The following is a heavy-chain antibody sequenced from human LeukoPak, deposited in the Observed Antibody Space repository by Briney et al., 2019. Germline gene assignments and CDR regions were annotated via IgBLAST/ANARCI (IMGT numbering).Heavy chain of an antibody. CDR3: AHGDYPLTY. CDR2: IYANGDT. D-gene: IGHD4-17*01. CDR1: GLTISNNY. Sequence: GGSLRLSCAASGLTISNNYRHWVRQAPGKRPEWVSIIYANGDTLYAASVRGRFIFSRDNSKNTLYLQMNSLRAEDTAIYYCAHGDYPLTYWGQGTLVTVSS. V-gene: IGHV3-66*01. J-gene: IGHJ4*02.